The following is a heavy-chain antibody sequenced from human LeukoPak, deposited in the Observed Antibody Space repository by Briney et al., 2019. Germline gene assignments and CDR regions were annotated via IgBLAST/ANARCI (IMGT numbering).Heavy chain of an antibody. J-gene: IGHJ4*02. CDR1: GGSLSDSY. V-gene: IGHV4-59*01. CDR2: IYYRGTA. CDR3: ARGSGSRPFDY. D-gene: IGHD1-26*01. Sequence: PSETLSLTCTVSGGSLSDSYWTWIRQPPGKGLEWIGCIYYRGTAYYNPSLRSRVTISVDTSKNQFSLKVTSVTAADTAVFYCARGSGSRPFDYWGQGTLVTVSS.